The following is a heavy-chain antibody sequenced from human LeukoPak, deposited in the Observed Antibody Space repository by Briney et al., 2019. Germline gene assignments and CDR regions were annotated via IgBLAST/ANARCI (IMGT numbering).Heavy chain of an antibody. J-gene: IGHJ4*02. Sequence: GGSLRLSCEASGVTFSSYAMSWVRQAPGKGLAWVSVISSSADSTYYADSVKGRFTISRDNSKNTLFLQMNSLRAEDTAVYYCAKPLEKYTYGGNFDYWGQGILVTVSS. CDR2: ISSSADST. CDR1: GVTFSSYA. V-gene: IGHV3-23*01. CDR3: AKPLEKYTYGGNFDY. D-gene: IGHD4-23*01.